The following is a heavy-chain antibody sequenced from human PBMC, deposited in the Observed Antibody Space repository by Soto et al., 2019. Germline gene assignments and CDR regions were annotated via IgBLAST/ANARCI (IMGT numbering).Heavy chain of an antibody. V-gene: IGHV4-38-2*01. CDR2: IYHSGST. CDR1: GYSISSGYS. CDR3: ARGEGDYSY. Sequence: SETLSLTCAVSGYSISSGYSWGWIRQPPGKGLEWIGSIYHSGSTYYNPSLKSRVTISVDTSKNQFSLKLSSVTAADTAVYYCARGEGDYSYWGQGTLVTVSS. D-gene: IGHD4-4*01. J-gene: IGHJ4*02.